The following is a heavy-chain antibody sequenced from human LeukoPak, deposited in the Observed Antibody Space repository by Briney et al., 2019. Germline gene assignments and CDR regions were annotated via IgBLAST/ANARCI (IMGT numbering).Heavy chain of an antibody. J-gene: IGHJ4*02. CDR3: ARVGIYCSSTSCPQVYYFDY. CDR1: GYTFTGYY. CDR2: INPNSGGT. Sequence: ASVKVSCKASGYTFTGYYMHWVRQAPGQGLEWMGWINPNSGGTNYAQKFQGRVTMPRDTSISTAYMELRRLRSDDTAVYYCARVGIYCSSTSCPQVYYFDYWGQGTLVTVSS. V-gene: IGHV1-2*02. D-gene: IGHD2-2*01.